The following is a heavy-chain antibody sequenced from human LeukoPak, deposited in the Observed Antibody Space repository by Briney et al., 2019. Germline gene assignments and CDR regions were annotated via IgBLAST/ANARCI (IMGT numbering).Heavy chain of an antibody. CDR1: GFTFSSYS. CDR3: ARVSESQEYYLDY. D-gene: IGHD2/OR15-2a*01. J-gene: IGHJ4*02. V-gene: IGHV3-48*04. Sequence: PGGSLRLSCAASGFTFSSYSMNWVRQAPGKGLEWVSYISSSSSIIYYADSVKGRFTISRDNAKNSLYLQMNSLRAEDTAVYYCARVSESQEYYLDYWGQGTLVTVSS. CDR2: ISSSSSII.